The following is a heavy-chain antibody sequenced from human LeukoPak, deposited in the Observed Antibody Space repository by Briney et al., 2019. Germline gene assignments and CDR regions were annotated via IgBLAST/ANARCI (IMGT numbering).Heavy chain of an antibody. CDR3: AKEDIVVVPAAMGGYYYYYMDV. J-gene: IGHJ6*03. CDR2: ICTSGST. V-gene: IGHV4-4*07. D-gene: IGHD2-2*01. Sequence: SETLSLTCTVSGGSISSYYWSWIRQPAGKGLEWIGRICTSGSTNYNPSLKSRVTMSVDTSKNQFSLKLSSVTAADTAVYYCAKEDIVVVPAAMGGYYYYYMDVWGKGTTVTVSS. CDR1: GGSISSYY.